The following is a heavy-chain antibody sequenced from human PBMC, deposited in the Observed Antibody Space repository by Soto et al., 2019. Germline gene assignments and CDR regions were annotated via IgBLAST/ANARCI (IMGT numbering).Heavy chain of an antibody. V-gene: IGHV3-30*03. CDR1: GFTFSTYG. CDR2: ISYDGSNK. J-gene: IGHJ6*02. D-gene: IGHD3-10*01. CDR3: APWFGEARGYYYYGLDV. Sequence: QVQLVESGGGVVQPGRSLRLSCAASGFTFSTYGMHWVRQAPGKGLEWVAAISYDGSNKYYADSMKGRSTISRDNPNNTLFLQMNSLGPEDTAVSYCAPWFGEARGYYYYGLDVWGQGTTVTVSS.